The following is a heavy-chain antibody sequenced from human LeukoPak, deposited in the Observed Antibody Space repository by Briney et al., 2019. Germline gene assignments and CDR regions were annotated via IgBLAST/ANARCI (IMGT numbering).Heavy chain of an antibody. CDR3: ARGAGPGSSLDM. J-gene: IGHJ3*02. CDR2: IYPGDSDT. Sequence: GESLKISCKGSGYSFSTYWIGLGRQMPGKGLEGMGIIYPGDSDTRYSPSFQGQVTVSADKSITTAHLQWRRLKASDPAMYSCARGAGPGSSLDMWGQATILTVSS. CDR1: GYSFSTYW. D-gene: IGHD3-10*01. V-gene: IGHV5-51*01.